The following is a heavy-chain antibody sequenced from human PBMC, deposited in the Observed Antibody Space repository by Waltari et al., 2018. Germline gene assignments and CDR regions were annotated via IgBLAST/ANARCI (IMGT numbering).Heavy chain of an antibody. J-gene: IGHJ6*02. CDR3: ARLSDFWSGTHPLDV. V-gene: IGHV4-34*01. CDR2: INHSGST. CDR1: GGSFSGYY. D-gene: IGHD3-3*01. Sequence: QVQLQQWGAGLLKPSETLSLTCAVYGGSFSGYYWSWIRQPPGKGLEWIGEINHSGSTNYNPSLKSRVTISVDTSKNQFSLKLSSVTAADTAVYYCARLSDFWSGTHPLDVWGQGTTVTVSS.